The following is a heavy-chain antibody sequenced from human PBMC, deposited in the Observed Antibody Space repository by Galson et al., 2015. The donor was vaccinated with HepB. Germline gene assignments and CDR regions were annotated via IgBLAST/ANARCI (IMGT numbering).Heavy chain of an antibody. CDR2: IYYSGST. V-gene: IGHV4-59*01. CDR3: AREYPRGQGYDY. Sequence: SETLSLTCTVSGGSISSYYWGWIRQPPGKGLEWIGYIYYSGSTNYNPSLKSRVTISVDTSKNQFSLKLSSVTAADTAVYYCAREYPRGQGYDYWGQGTLVTVSS. D-gene: IGHD2-15*01. J-gene: IGHJ4*02. CDR1: GGSISSYY.